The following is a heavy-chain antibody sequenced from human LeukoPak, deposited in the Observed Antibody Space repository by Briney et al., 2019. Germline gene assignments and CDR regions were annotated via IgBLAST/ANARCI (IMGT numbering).Heavy chain of an antibody. Sequence: GGSLRPSCAASGFTFSSYAMSWVRQAPGKALEGVSAISGSGGSTYYADSVKGRLTISRDNDKNTLYLKMNHLRAEDTAVYYCASGEQPALDAYDAFDIWGQGTMVTVSS. CDR3: ASGEQPALDAYDAFDI. V-gene: IGHV3-23*01. J-gene: IGHJ3*02. CDR1: GFTFSSYA. CDR2: ISGSGGST. D-gene: IGHD3/OR15-3a*01.